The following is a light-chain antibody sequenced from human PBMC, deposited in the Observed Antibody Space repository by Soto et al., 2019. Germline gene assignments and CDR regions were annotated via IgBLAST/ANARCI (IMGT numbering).Light chain of an antibody. V-gene: IGKV1-33*01. Sequence: DIQMTQSPSSLSASVGDRVTITCQASHDITSYLNWYQHKPGKAPKLLIYDASILEAGVPSRFSGSGSGTDFTLTISNLQPEDSATYYCQQSYNSHPTFGQGTKVEIK. CDR3: QQSYNSHPT. J-gene: IGKJ1*01. CDR1: HDITSY. CDR2: DAS.